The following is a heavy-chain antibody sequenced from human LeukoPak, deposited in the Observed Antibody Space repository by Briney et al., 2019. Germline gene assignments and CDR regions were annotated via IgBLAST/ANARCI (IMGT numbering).Heavy chain of an antibody. D-gene: IGHD6-13*01. Sequence: ASVKVSCKASGYTFTSYYMHWVRQAPGQGLEWMGIINPSGGSTSYAQKFQGGVTMTRDTSTSTVYMELSSLRSEDTAVYYCARDVIAAAGRAAFDYWGQGTLVTVSS. CDR3: ARDVIAAAGRAAFDY. J-gene: IGHJ4*02. CDR1: GYTFTSYY. V-gene: IGHV1-46*01. CDR2: INPSGGST.